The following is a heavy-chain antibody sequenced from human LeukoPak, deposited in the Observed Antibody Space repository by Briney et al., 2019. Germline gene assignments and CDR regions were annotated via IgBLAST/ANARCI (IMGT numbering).Heavy chain of an antibody. CDR3: ARRRQTCQPLCYYYLDV. Sequence: SETLSLTCSVSVDSMNNYFWAWIRQPPGGGLEWIGFIYYAGSTTNYSPSLRSRVTMSVDTSKNQFSLKLTSVTAADTATYYCARRRQTCQPLCYYYLDVWGKGTTVTVS. V-gene: IGHV4-59*08. D-gene: IGHD2-21*01. CDR2: IYYAGST. CDR1: VDSMNNYF. J-gene: IGHJ6*03.